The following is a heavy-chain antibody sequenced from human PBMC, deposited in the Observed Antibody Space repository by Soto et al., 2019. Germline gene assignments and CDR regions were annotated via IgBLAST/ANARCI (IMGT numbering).Heavy chain of an antibody. V-gene: IGHV3-30*18. CDR3: AKDPPTVTTHPGYGMDV. Sequence: QVQLVESGGGVVQPGRSLRLSCAASGFTFSSYGMHWVRQAPGKGLEWVAVISYDGSNKYYADSVKGRFTISRDNSKNTLYLQMNSLRAEDTAVYYCAKDPPTVTTHPGYGMDVWGQGTTVTVSS. J-gene: IGHJ6*02. CDR2: ISYDGSNK. D-gene: IGHD4-17*01. CDR1: GFTFSSYG.